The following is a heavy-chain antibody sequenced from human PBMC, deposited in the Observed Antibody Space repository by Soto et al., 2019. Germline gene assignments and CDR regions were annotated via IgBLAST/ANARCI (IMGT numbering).Heavy chain of an antibody. D-gene: IGHD3-3*01. CDR1: GGSISSYY. J-gene: IGHJ6*02. Sequence: SETLSLTCTVSGGSISSYYWSWIRQPPGKGLEWIGYIYYSGSTNYNPSLKSRVTISVDTSKNQFPLKLSSVTAADTAVYYCARGHYDFWSGYYYYYYGMDVWGQGTTVTVSS. CDR2: IYYSGST. V-gene: IGHV4-59*01. CDR3: ARGHYDFWSGYYYYYYGMDV.